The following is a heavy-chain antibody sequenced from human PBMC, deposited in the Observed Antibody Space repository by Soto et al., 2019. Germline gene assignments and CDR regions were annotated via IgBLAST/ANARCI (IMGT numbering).Heavy chain of an antibody. CDR3: ARLGAYYQALEP. CDR1: GGSISSYY. CDR2: IYYSGST. J-gene: IGHJ5*02. D-gene: IGHD3-3*01. Sequence: SETLSLTCTVSGGSISSYYWSRIRPPPGKGLEWIGYIYYSGSTNYNPSLESRVTISLDTSKNQFSLRLSSVTAADTALYFCARLGAYYQALEPWGRGTLVTVSS. V-gene: IGHV4-59*08.